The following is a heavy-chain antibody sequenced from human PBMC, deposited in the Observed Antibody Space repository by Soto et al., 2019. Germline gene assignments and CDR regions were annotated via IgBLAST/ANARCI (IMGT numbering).Heavy chain of an antibody. Sequence: GGSLRLSCAASGFTFSNYAMHWVRQAPGKGLEWVAIISYDGSNKYYADSVKGRFTISRDNSKDTLYLQMNSLRTEDTALYYCARYIGYSGFNGFDPWGQGTLVTVSS. CDR2: ISYDGSNK. CDR3: ARYIGYSGFNGFDP. J-gene: IGHJ5*01. D-gene: IGHD5-12*01. CDR1: GFTFSNYA. V-gene: IGHV3-30-3*01.